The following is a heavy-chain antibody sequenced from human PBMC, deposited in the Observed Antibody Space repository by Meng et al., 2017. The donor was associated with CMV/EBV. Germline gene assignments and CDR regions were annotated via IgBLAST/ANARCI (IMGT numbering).Heavy chain of an antibody. V-gene: IGHV1-2*02. Sequence: ASVKVSCKASGYTFTGYYMHWVRQAPEQGLEWMGWINPNSGGTNYAQKFQGRVTMTRDTSISTAYMELSRLRSDDTAVYYCARVLRQQLVPGYFDYWGQGTLVTVSS. CDR1: GYTFTGYY. CDR3: ARVLRQQLVPGYFDY. D-gene: IGHD6-13*01. J-gene: IGHJ4*02. CDR2: INPNSGGT.